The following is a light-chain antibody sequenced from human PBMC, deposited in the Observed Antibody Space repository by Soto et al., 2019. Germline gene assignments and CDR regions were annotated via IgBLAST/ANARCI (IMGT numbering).Light chain of an antibody. Sequence: QSALTQPASVSGSPGQSITISCTGTSSDVGGYNYVSWYQQHPGKAPKLMIYDVSNRPSGVSDRFSGSKSGNTASLTISGPQAEDEADYYCSSYTRGSTVVFGGGTKLTVL. J-gene: IGLJ2*01. CDR3: SSYTRGSTVV. CDR2: DVS. V-gene: IGLV2-14*01. CDR1: SSDVGGYNY.